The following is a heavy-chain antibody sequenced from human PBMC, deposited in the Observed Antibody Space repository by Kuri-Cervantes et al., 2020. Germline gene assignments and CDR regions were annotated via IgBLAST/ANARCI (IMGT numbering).Heavy chain of an antibody. CDR1: GFTFSSYA. V-gene: IGHV3-23*01. CDR3: AKDINSGSGTFAFDI. CDR2: ISGSGGST. Sequence: GGSLRLSCAASGFTFSSYAMSWVRQAPGKGLEWVSAISGSGGSTYYADSVKGRFTISRDNSKDTLSLQMNSLRAEDTAIYYCAKDINSGSGTFAFDIWGQGTMVTVSS. D-gene: IGHD3-10*01. J-gene: IGHJ3*02.